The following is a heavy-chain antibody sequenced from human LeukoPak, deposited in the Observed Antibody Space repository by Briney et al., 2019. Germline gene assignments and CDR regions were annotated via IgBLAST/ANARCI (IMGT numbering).Heavy chain of an antibody. J-gene: IGHJ3*02. V-gene: IGHV4-34*01. CDR2: INHSGST. CDR1: GGSFSGYY. CDR3: AREVTGAFDI. D-gene: IGHD2-21*02. Sequence: SETLSLTCAVYGGSFSGYYWSWIRQPPGKGLGWIGEINHSGSTNYNPSLKSRVTISVDTSKNQFSLKLSSVTAADTAVYYCAREVTGAFDIWGQGTMVTVSS.